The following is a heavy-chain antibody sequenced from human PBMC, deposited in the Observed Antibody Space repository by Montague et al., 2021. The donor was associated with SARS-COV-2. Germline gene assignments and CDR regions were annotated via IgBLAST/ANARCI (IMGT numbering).Heavy chain of an antibody. V-gene: IGHV3-30*04. CDR2: ISYDGSIR. CDR3: ARSGGILHFRASLAQLSD. J-gene: IGHJ4*02. D-gene: IGHD1-14*01. CDR1: GFTFNNYG. Sequence: SLRLSCAASGFTFNNYGFHWVRQAPGKGLQWVVLISYDGSIRHYADSVKGRFTISRDQSKNTLYLQMDSLRPEDTAVYLCARSGGILHFRASLAQLSDWGQGVLVTVSS.